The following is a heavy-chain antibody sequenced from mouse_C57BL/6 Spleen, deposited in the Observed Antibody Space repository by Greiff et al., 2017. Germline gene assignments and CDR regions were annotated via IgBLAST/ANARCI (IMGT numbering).Heavy chain of an antibody. Sequence: QVHVKQPGAELVKPGASVKMSCKASGYTFTSSWITWVTPRPGQGLEWIGDIYPGSGSTNYNEKFKSKATLTVDTSSSTAYMQLRSLTSEDSAVYYCARAMGYFDVWGTGTTVTVSS. J-gene: IGHJ1*03. V-gene: IGHV1-55*01. CDR3: ARAMGYFDV. CDR2: IYPGSGST. CDR1: GYTFTSSW.